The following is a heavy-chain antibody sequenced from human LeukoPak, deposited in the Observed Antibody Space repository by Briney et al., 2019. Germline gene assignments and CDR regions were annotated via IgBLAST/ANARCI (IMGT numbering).Heavy chain of an antibody. Sequence: GGSLRLSCAASGFTFNNYAMNWVRQAPGKGLEWVSVISGSGGTTYYADSVKGRFTISRDSSKNTLYLQMNSLRAEDTAVYYCTKVSGGGLYYDGMDVWGQGTTVTVSS. J-gene: IGHJ6*02. CDR2: ISGSGGTT. V-gene: IGHV3-23*01. D-gene: IGHD1-14*01. CDR3: TKVSGGGLYYDGMDV. CDR1: GFTFNNYA.